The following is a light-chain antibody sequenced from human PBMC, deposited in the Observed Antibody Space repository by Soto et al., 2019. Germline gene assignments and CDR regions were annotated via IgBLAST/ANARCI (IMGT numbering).Light chain of an antibody. CDR2: GAS. V-gene: IGKV3-15*01. J-gene: IGKJ1*01. CDR3: QQYNNWPRS. Sequence: EIVMTQSPATLPVSPGERATLSCRASQSVSSNLAWYQQKPGQAPRLSIYGASTRATGIPARFSGSGSGTEFTLTISSLQSEDFAVYYCQQYNNWPRSFGQGTKVEIK. CDR1: QSVSSN.